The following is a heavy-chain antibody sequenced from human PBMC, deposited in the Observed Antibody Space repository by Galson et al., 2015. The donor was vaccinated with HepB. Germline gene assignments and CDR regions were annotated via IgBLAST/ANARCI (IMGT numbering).Heavy chain of an antibody. D-gene: IGHD5-18*01. CDR1: GFTISTYS. J-gene: IGHJ6*03. CDR3: ARAGPDAHTDGYRSGLYYYFYMDV. CDR2: ITSSSTAI. V-gene: IGHV3-48*02. Sequence: SLRLSCAASGFTISTYSMNWVRQTPGKGLEWLSYITSSSTAIYYADSVKGRFTISRNNAKNSLYLQMNSLRDEDTAVYYCARAGPDAHTDGYRSGLYYYFYMDVWGKGTTVTVSS.